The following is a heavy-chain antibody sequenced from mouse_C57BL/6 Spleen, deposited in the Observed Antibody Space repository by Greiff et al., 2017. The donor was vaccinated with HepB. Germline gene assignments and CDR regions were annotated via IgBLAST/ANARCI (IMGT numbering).Heavy chain of an antibody. J-gene: IGHJ2*01. CDR2: ISSGGSYT. CDR3: ARHPLSVGSPPFDY. Sequence: DVKLVESGGDLVKPGGSLKLSCAASGFTFSSYGMSWVRQTPDKRLEWVATISSGGSYTYYPDSVKGRFTISRDNAKNTLYLQMSSLKSEDTAMYYCARHPLSVGSPPFDYWGQGTTLTVSS. V-gene: IGHV5-6*02. D-gene: IGHD2-3*01. CDR1: GFTFSSYG.